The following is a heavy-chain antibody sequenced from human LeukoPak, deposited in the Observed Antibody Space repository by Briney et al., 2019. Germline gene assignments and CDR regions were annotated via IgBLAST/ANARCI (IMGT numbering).Heavy chain of an antibody. V-gene: IGHV1-69*04. J-gene: IGHJ4*02. Sequence: GASVKVSCKASGGTFSSYAISWVRQAPGQGLEWMGRIIPILGIANYAQKFQGRVTITADKSTSTAYMELSSLGSEDTAVYYCARDRANGNGLGYWGQGTLVTVSS. D-gene: IGHD4-23*01. CDR2: IIPILGIA. CDR1: GGTFSSYA. CDR3: ARDRANGNGLGY.